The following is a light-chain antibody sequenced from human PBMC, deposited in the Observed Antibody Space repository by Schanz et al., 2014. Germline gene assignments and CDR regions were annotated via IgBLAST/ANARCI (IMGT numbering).Light chain of an antibody. CDR2: GGS. Sequence: QSALTQPASVSGSPGQSITISCTGTSSDVGSTYLVSWYQHHPGQAPKLMILGGSIRPSGVSSRFSGSKSANTASLTISGLQAEDEADYYCCSYVSSSAVLFGGGTKLTVL. J-gene: IGLJ2*01. CDR3: CSYVSSSAVL. CDR1: SSDVGSTYL. V-gene: IGLV2-23*01.